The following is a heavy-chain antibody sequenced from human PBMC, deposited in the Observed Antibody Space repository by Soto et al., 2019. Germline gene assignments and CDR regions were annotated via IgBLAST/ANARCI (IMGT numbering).Heavy chain of an antibody. CDR2: IKQDGSEK. CDR3: ARAMGHYIVVVPAAMRRFDY. CDR1: GFTFSSYW. V-gene: IGHV3-7*01. J-gene: IGHJ4*02. D-gene: IGHD2-2*01. Sequence: GESLKISCAASGFTFSSYWMSWVRQAPGKGLEWVANIKQDGSEKYYVDSVKGRFTISRDNAKNSLYLQMNSLRAEDTAVYYCARAMGHYIVVVPAAMRRFDYWGQGTLVTVSS.